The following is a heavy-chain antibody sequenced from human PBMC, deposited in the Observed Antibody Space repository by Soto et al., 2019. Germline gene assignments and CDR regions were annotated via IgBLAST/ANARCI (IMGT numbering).Heavy chain of an antibody. CDR2: ISGSGGST. CDR1: GFTFSSYA. J-gene: IGHJ4*02. Sequence: EVQLLESGGGLVQPGGSLRLSCAASGFTFSSYAMSWVRQAPGKGLEWVSAISGSGGSTYYADSVKGRFTISRDNSKNTLYLQMNCLRAEDTAVYYCAKDSGVEYYFDYWGQGTLVTVSS. V-gene: IGHV3-23*01. CDR3: AKDSGVEYYFDY. D-gene: IGHD3-10*01.